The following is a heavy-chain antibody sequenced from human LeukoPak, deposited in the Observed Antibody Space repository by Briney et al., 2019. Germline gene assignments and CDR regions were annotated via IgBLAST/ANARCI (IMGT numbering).Heavy chain of an antibody. Sequence: ASETLSLTCTVSGGSIDSYHWSWIRQPPGKGLEWIGYIYYNGITNYNPSLKTRVTTSLDTSKKQFSLNLRSVTAADTAVYYCASGFGVDSFDIWGQGTMVTVSS. V-gene: IGHV4-59*01. CDR3: ASGFGVDSFDI. J-gene: IGHJ3*02. CDR1: GGSIDSYH. CDR2: IYYNGIT. D-gene: IGHD3-3*01.